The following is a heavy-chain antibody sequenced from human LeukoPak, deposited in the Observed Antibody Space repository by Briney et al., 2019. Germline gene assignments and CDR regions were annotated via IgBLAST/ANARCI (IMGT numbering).Heavy chain of an antibody. CDR1: GGTFSSYA. V-gene: IGHV1-69*01. J-gene: IGHJ6*02. D-gene: IGHD3-10*01. CDR3: ARATITMVRDYYYYYGMDV. CDR2: IIPIFGTA. Sequence: ASVKVSCKASGGTFSSYAISWVRRAPGQGLEWMGGIIPIFGTANYAQKFQGRVTITADESTSTAYMELSSLRSEDTAVYYCARATITMVRDYYYYYGMDVWGQGTTVTVSS.